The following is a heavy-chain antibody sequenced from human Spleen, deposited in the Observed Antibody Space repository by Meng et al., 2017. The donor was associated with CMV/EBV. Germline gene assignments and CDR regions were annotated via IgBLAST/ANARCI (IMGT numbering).Heavy chain of an antibody. CDR1: YPFTSYG. V-gene: IGHV1-18*01. D-gene: IGHD3-10*01. CDR3: ARLGITMVRGVSNWFDP. Sequence: YPFTSYGISWVRQAPGQGLEWMGWISAYNGNTNYAQKLQGRVTMTTDTSTSTAYMELRSLRSDDTAAYYCARLGITMVRGVSNWFDPWGQGTLVTVSS. CDR2: ISAYNGNT. J-gene: IGHJ5*02.